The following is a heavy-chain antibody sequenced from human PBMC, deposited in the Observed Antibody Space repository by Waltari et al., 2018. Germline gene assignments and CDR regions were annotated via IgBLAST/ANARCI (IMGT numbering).Heavy chain of an antibody. CDR2: IIPIFGTA. J-gene: IGHJ4*02. D-gene: IGHD6-13*01. V-gene: IGHV1-69*01. Sequence: QLQLQESGPGLVKPSETLSLTCTVSGGSISSSSYYWGWIRQPPGKGLEWMGGIIPIFGTANYAQKFQGRVTITTDESTSTAYMELSSLRSEDTAVYYCARGQQLVRPFDYWGQGTLVTVSS. CDR1: GGSISSSS. CDR3: ARGQQLVRPFDY.